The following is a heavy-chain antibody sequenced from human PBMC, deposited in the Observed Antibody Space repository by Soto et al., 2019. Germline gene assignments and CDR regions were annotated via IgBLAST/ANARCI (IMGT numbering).Heavy chain of an antibody. CDR2: ITRDGYSK. CDR3: TNSSGGSSSVGMDY. CDR1: GFIFKNYA. V-gene: IGHV3-30*14. Sequence: GGSLRLSCAGSGFIFKNYALNWVRQAPGKGLEWVASITRDGYSKYYADSVKGRFTMSRDNSRDTLSLQMTTLRTKDSSIYYCTNSSGGSSSVGMDYWGQGTRVTVSS. J-gene: IGHJ4*02. D-gene: IGHD6-6*01.